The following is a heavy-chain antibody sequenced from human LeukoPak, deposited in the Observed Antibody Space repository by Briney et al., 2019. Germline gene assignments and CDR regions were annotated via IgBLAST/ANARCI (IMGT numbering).Heavy chain of an antibody. V-gene: IGHV4-30-4*01. CDR3: AREYSSSSALDY. Sequence: PSETLSLTCTVSGGSISSGDSYWSWIRQPPGKGLEWIGYIYYSGSTYYNPSLKSRVTISVDTSKNQFSLKLSSVTAADTAVYYCAREYSSSSALDYWGQGTLVTVSS. J-gene: IGHJ4*02. CDR1: GGSISSGDSY. D-gene: IGHD6-6*01. CDR2: IYYSGST.